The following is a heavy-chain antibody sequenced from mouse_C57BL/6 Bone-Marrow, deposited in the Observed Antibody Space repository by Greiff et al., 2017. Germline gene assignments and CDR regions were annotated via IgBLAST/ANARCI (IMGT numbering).Heavy chain of an antibody. J-gene: IGHJ1*03. CDR3: ARDYITTVVAFYWYFDV. CDR2: ISYDGSN. V-gene: IGHV3-6*01. D-gene: IGHD1-1*01. Sequence: VQLQQSGPGLVKPSQSLSLTCSVTGYSITSGYYWNWIRQFPGNKLEWMGYISYDGSNNYNPSLKNRISITRDTSKNQFFLKLNSVTTEDTATYYCARDYITTVVAFYWYFDVWGTGTTVTVSS. CDR1: GYSITSGYY.